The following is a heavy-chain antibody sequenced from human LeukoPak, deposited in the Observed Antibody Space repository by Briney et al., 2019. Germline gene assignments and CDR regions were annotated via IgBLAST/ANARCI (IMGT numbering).Heavy chain of an antibody. CDR2: ISSSSITV. D-gene: IGHD2-15*01. J-gene: IGHJ4*02. CDR1: GFTFSSYS. V-gene: IGHV3-48*04. CDR3: ARDRGGSYSAIDY. Sequence: GGSLRLSCAASGFTFSSYSLNWVRQAPGKGPEWVSFISSSSITVYYADSVKGRFTISRDNAEKSLYLQMNSLRAEDTAVYYCARDRGGSYSAIDYWGQGTLVTVSS.